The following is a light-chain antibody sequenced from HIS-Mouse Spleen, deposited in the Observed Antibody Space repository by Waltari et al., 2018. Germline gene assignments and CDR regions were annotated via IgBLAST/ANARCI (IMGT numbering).Light chain of an antibody. CDR2: EVS. CDR1: SSDVGGYNY. Sequence: QSALTQPPSASGSPGQSVTISCTGTSSDVGGYNYVPWYQQHPGKAPKLMIYEVSKRPSGVPDRFSGSTSGNTACLTVSGLQAEDEADYYCSSYAGSNNYVFGTGTKVTVL. V-gene: IGLV2-8*01. J-gene: IGLJ1*01. CDR3: SSYAGSNNYV.